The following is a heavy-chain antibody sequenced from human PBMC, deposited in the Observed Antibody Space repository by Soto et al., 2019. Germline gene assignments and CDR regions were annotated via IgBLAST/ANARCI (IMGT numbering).Heavy chain of an antibody. Sequence: SETLSLTCTVSGYSISSGYYWGWVRQAPGKGLEWLGSVYHNGIMFHNPSFQSRVTISVDTSKNQFSLNLRSVTAADTAVYYCAALWFGELAFNYWGHGILVTVSS. J-gene: IGHJ4*01. CDR2: VYHNGIM. V-gene: IGHV4-38-2*02. CDR1: GYSISSGYY. CDR3: AALWFGELAFNY. D-gene: IGHD3-10*01.